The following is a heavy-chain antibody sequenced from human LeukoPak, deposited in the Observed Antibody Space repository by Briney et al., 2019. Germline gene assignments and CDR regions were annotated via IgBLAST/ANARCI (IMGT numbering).Heavy chain of an antibody. CDR2: IYHTGST. J-gene: IGHJ4*02. CDR1: GGSVSDYY. D-gene: IGHD7-27*01. Sequence: SETLSLTCTISGGSVSDYYWSWIRQSPGKGLEWIGYIYHTGSTSYSPSLKSRVTISADTSQNQFSLKLSSVTAADTAVYYCSSRKLGKNYGGQGPLVTVSS. CDR3: SSRKLGKNY. V-gene: IGHV4-59*02.